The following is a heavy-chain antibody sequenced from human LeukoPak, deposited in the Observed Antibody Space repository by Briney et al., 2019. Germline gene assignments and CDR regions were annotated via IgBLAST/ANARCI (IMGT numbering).Heavy chain of an antibody. J-gene: IGHJ4*02. CDR2: IKQDGSEK. D-gene: IGHD5-18*01. CDR3: ARQYISGQWYFDY. V-gene: IGHV3-7*01. Sequence: GGSLRLSCAASGFTFSSYWMSWVRQAPGKGLEWVANIKQDGSEKYYVDSVKGRFTISRDNSKNTLYLQMNSLIPEDTAVYYCARQYISGQWYFDYWGQGTLVTVSS. CDR1: GFTFSSYW.